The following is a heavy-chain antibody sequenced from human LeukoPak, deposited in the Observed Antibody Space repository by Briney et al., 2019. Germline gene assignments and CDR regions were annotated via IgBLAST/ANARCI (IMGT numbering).Heavy chain of an antibody. D-gene: IGHD2-2*01. CDR1: GGSFSGYY. CDR2: INHSGST. V-gene: IGHV4-34*01. J-gene: IGHJ6*02. Sequence: SETLSLTYAVYGGSFSGYYWSWIRQPPGKGLEWIGEINHSGSTNYNPSLKSRVTISVDTSKNQFSLKLSSVTAADTAVYYCARAFVVVPAAIGGEFYYGMDVWGQGTTVTVSS. CDR3: ARAFVVVPAAIGGEFYYGMDV.